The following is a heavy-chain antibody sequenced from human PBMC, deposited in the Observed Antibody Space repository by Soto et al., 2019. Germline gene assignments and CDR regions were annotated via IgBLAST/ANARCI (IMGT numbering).Heavy chain of an antibody. CDR1: GGSISSYY. CDR3: SRQSRDDAFDI. Sequence: SETLSLTCTVSGGSISSYYWSWIRQPPGKGLEWIGFIYHSGTTSYNPSLKSRVTISVDMSKNQFSLKLRSVTAADTAVYYCSRQSRDDAFDIWGQGTMVTVSS. V-gene: IGHV4-59*01. J-gene: IGHJ3*02. CDR2: IYHSGTT. D-gene: IGHD3-10*01.